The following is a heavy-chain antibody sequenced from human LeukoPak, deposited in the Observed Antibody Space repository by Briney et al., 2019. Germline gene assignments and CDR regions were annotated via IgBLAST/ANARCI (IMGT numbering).Heavy chain of an antibody. CDR3: ARMVVDVTRWFDP. CDR2: TYHGGST. V-gene: IGHV4-30-2*01. J-gene: IGHJ5*02. Sequence: SQTLSLTCDVSGDSMSSSRFSWSWIRQTPGKGLEWIGYTYHGGSTHYNPSLKSRVTISVYRSKKQFSLNLNSVTAADTAVYYCARMVVDVTRWFDPWGQGILVTVSS. CDR1: GDSMSSSRFS. D-gene: IGHD2-15*01.